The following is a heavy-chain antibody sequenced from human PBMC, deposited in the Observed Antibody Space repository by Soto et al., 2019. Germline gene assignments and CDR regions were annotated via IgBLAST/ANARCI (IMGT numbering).Heavy chain of an antibody. CDR2: IIPLFRTP. CDR1: GGTFSSSA. J-gene: IGHJ6*02. CDR3: ARDNDRLQLGRNYYYILDV. D-gene: IGHD4-4*01. V-gene: IGHV1-69*12. Sequence: QVQLVQSGAEMKEPGSSVKVSCKTSGGTFSSSAISWLRQAPGQGLEWMGGIIPLFRTPDYAQKFQGRVTIAADESTSTAYIELSSLRSEDTAVYYCARDNDRLQLGRNYYYILDVWGQGTTITVSS.